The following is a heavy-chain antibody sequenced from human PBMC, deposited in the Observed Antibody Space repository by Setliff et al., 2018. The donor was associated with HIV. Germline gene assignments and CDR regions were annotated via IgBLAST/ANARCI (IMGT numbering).Heavy chain of an antibody. CDR1: GGSISSHY. V-gene: IGHV4-38-2*02. D-gene: IGHD6-19*01. CDR2: IYHSGGT. Sequence: SETLSLTCTVSGGSISSHYWGWIRQPPGKGLQWIGSIYHSGGTYYNPSLTGRVTISVDTSKNQFSLNLSSVTAADTAVYYCARGRWGGGAGAPSYYFDSWGQGTLVTVSS. CDR3: ARGRWGGGAGAPSYYFDS. J-gene: IGHJ4*02.